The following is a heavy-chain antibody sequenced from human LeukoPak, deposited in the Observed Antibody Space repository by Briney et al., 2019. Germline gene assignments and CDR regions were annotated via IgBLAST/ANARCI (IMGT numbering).Heavy chain of an antibody. V-gene: IGHV3-30*18. J-gene: IGHJ4*02. CDR3: AKEGSGYYFDY. Sequence: GGSLRLSCAASGFTFSSYGMHWVRQAPGKGLEWVAVISYDGSNKYYADSVKGRFTISRDNSKNTLYLQMNSLRAGDTAVHYCAKEGSGYYFDYWGQGTLVTVSS. CDR1: GFTFSSYG. CDR2: ISYDGSNK. D-gene: IGHD3-22*01.